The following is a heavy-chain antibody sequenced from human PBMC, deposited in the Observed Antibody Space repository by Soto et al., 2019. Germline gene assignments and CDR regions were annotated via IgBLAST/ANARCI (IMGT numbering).Heavy chain of an antibody. V-gene: IGHV4-4*02. D-gene: IGHD2-15*01. J-gene: IGHJ6*02. CDR3: ARGVAATGYYYYYYGMDV. CDR2: IYHSGST. CDR1: GGSISSSNW. Sequence: PSETLSLTCAVSGGSISSSNWWSWVRQSPGKGLEWIGEIYHSGSTNYNPSLKSRVTISVDKSKNQFSLKLSSVTAADTAVYYCARGVAATGYYYYYYGMDVWGQGTTVTVSS.